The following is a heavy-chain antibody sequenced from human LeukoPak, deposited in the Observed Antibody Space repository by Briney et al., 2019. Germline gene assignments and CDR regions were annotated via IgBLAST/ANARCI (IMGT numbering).Heavy chain of an antibody. D-gene: IGHD4-23*01. CDR2: ISRGGGST. V-gene: IGHV3-23*01. CDR1: GFTFTTYA. J-gene: IGHJ4*02. CDR3: AKDFSIGGNEGPFDY. Sequence: GGSLRLSCAASGFTFTTYATSWVRQAPGKGLEWVSGISRGGGSTFYAESVRGRFTISRDKSKSMLYLQMDSLRVEDTAVYYCAKDFSIGGNEGPFDYWGQGTLVTVSS.